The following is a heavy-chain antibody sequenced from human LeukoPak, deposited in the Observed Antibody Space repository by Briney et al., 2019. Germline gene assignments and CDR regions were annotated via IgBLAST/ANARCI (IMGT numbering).Heavy chain of an antibody. D-gene: IGHD1-26*01. V-gene: IGHV3-23*01. CDR1: GFTFGSYA. Sequence: GGSLRLSCAASGFTFGSYAMGWVRQAPGKGLEWVSVISGSGGGTYYANSMKGRFTISRDSSKNTLYLQMNSLRAEDTAVYYCAKSSSGSYYPDFWGQGTLVTVSS. CDR2: ISGSGGGT. J-gene: IGHJ4*02. CDR3: AKSSSGSYYPDF.